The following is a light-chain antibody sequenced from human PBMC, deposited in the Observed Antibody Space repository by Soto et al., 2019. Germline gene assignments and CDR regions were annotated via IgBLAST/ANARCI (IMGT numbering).Light chain of an antibody. J-gene: IGKJ4*01. CDR1: QSVSSN. CDR3: QQYNNWPLT. CDR2: GAS. V-gene: IGKV3-15*01. Sequence: EIVMTQSPATLSVSPGERATLSCRASQSVSSNLAWYQQKPGQAPRLLIYGASTRATGIPARFSGSGSGTEFTLPNSSLQSEDFAVYYWQQYNNWPLTFGGGTKVEIK.